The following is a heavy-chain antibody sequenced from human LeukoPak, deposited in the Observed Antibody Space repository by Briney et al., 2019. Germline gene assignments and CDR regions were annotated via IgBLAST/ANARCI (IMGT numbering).Heavy chain of an antibody. Sequence: PSETLSLTCTVSGGSISSYYWSWIRQPPGKGLKWIRYIYYSGSTNYNPSLKSRVTISVDTSKNQFSLKLSSVTAADTAVYYCARVATIGRHYYYGMDVWGKGTTVTVSS. V-gene: IGHV4-59*01. CDR2: IYYSGST. CDR3: ARVATIGRHYYYGMDV. CDR1: GGSISSYY. J-gene: IGHJ6*04. D-gene: IGHD5-12*01.